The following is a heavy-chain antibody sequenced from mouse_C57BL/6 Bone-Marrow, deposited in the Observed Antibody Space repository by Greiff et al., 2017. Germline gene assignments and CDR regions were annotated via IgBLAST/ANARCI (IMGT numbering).Heavy chain of an antibody. CDR3: ARHGDYGYDVFAN. D-gene: IGHD2-2*01. Sequence: QVQLKQSGPGLVAPSQSLSITCTVSGFSLTSYGVHWVRQPPGKGLEWLVVIWSDGSKTYNSALKSRLSISKENSKSQVFLKMNSLQTDDTAMYYCARHGDYGYDVFANWGQGTLVTVSA. CDR2: IWSDGSK. CDR1: GFSLTSYG. V-gene: IGHV2-6-1*01. J-gene: IGHJ3*01.